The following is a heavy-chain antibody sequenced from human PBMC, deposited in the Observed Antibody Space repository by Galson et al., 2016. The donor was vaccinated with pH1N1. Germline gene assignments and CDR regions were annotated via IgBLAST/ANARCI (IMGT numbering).Heavy chain of an antibody. D-gene: IGHD1-26*01. CDR3: VRDLGRLRDF. CDR1: GYTFTREY. J-gene: IGHJ4*02. Sequence: SVKVSCKASGYTFTREYIHWVRQAPGQGLEWMGVIDPSNGGTTYSQNFQGLVTMTVDASTSTVYMELTSLRSEDTAVYYCVRDLGRLRDFWGQGTLVTVSS. V-gene: IGHV1-46*01. CDR2: IDPSNGGT.